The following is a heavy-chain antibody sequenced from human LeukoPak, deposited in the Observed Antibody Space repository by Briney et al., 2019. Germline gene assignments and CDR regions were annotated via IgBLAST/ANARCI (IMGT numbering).Heavy chain of an antibody. J-gene: IGHJ4*02. CDR3: ARDYYDSSGYYFGSY. Sequence: GGSLRLSCAASGFTFSTYIIHWVRQAPGKGLEWVAVISKDGSNEYYADTVKGRFTISRDNSKNTLYLQMNSLNTEDTAVYYCARDYYDSSGYYFGSYWGQGTLVTVSS. V-gene: IGHV3-30-3*01. D-gene: IGHD3-22*01. CDR1: GFTFSTYI. CDR2: ISKDGSNE.